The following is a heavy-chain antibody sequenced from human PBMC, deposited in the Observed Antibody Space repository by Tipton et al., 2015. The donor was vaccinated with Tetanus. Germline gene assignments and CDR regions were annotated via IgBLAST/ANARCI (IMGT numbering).Heavy chain of an antibody. V-gene: IGHV4-31*03. CDR3: ASDPALMGNFDY. J-gene: IGHJ4*02. D-gene: IGHD2-2*01. Sequence: TLSLTCTVSGDSIDGGFKNWGWIRQQPGKGLEWIGYTDYRGNTYYNPSLRRRVTFSFDTSENQFSLKLTSVTAADTAVYYCASDPALMGNFDYWGQGTLVTVSS. CDR1: GDSIDGGFKN. CDR2: TDYRGNT.